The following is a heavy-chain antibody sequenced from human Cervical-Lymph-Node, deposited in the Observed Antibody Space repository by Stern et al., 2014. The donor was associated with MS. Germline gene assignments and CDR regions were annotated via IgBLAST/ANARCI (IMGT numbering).Heavy chain of an antibody. CDR1: GFRFDDFS. V-gene: IGHV3-9*01. CDR2: ISSNSGNK. J-gene: IGHJ4*02. Sequence: QLVESGGGLVQPGRSLRLSCAASGFRFDDFSMHWVRQAPGKGLECVSGISSNSGNKAYAKSVEGRFTISRDNAKRSVYLQLSSLRTDDTARYYCVNGRDWGQGTLVIVSS. CDR3: VNGRD.